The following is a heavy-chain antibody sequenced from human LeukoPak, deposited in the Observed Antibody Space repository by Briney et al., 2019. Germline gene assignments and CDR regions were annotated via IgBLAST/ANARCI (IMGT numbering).Heavy chain of an antibody. J-gene: IGHJ4*02. CDR3: ARGLSYYYGSGSYSY. V-gene: IGHV4-34*01. CDR2: INHSGST. Sequence: SETLSLTCAVYGGSFSGYYWSWIRQPPGKGLEWIGEINHSGSTNYNPSLKSRVTISVDTSKNQFSLKLSSVTAADTAVYYCARGLSYYYGSGSYSYWGQGTLVTVSS. CDR1: GGSFSGYY. D-gene: IGHD3-10*01.